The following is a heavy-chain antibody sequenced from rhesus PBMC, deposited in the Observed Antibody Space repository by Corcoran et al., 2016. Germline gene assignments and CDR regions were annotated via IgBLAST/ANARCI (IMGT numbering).Heavy chain of an antibody. J-gene: IGHJ4*01. CDR3: ARDYYSGSYYMYYFDY. CDR2: IGGSSGRT. V-gene: IGHV4-127*01. Sequence: QVQLQESGPGLVKPSETLSLTCAVSGYSISRVSGWSWIRPPPGTGVEWLGYIGGSSGRTNYNPTLKSRVTISKDTSKNQFSLKLSSVTAADTAVYYCARDYYSGSYYMYYFDYWGQGVLVTVSS. CDR1: GYSISRVSG. D-gene: IGHD3-16*01.